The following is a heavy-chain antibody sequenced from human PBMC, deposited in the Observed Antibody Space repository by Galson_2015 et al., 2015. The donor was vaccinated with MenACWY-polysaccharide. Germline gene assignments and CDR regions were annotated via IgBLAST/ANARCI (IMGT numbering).Heavy chain of an antibody. CDR2: IKHDGSEK. J-gene: IGHJ6*02. V-gene: IGHV3-7*01. Sequence: SLRLSCAASGFTFSSFWMSWVRQPPGKGLEWVANIKHDGSEKDYVDSVKGRFAISRDNAKNSLYLQMYSLRAEDTAVYYCARVVGGGLDVWGHGTTVTVSS. CDR1: GFTFSSFW. CDR3: ARVVGGGLDV. D-gene: IGHD2-15*01.